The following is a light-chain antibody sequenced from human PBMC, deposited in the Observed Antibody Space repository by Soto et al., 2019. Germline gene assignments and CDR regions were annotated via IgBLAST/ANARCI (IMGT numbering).Light chain of an antibody. CDR1: QSVSSSY. J-gene: IGKJ5*01. V-gene: IGKV3-20*01. CDR2: GAS. Sequence: EIVLTQSPGTLSLSPGERATLSCRASQSVSSSYLAWYQQKPGQAPRLLIYGASSRATGIPDRFSGSGSGTDFTLTISRLEPEDFALYFCQQYDASPITFGRGTRLEIK. CDR3: QQYDASPIT.